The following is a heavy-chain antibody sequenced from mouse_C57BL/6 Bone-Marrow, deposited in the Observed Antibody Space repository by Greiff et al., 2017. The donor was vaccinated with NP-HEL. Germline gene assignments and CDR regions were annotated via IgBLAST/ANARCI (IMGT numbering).Heavy chain of an antibody. CDR1: GYTFTSYW. D-gene: IGHD1-1*01. CDR2: IYPGSGST. CDR3: ARRGVYYYDSSYDWYIDV. V-gene: IGHV1-55*01. J-gene: IGHJ1*03. Sequence: QVHVQQPGAELVKPGASVKMSCKASGYTFTSYWITWVKQRPGQGLEWIGDIYPGSGSTNYNEKFKSKATLTVDTSSSTAYMPLSSLTSEDSAVYCCARRGVYYYDSSYDWYIDVWGTGTTVTVSS.